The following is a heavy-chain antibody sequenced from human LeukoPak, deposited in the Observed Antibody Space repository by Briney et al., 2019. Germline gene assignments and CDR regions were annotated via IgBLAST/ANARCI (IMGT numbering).Heavy chain of an antibody. V-gene: IGHV3-48*01. D-gene: IGHD2-8*01. Sequence: PGGSLRLSCAASAFTFSSYSMNWVRQAPGKGLEWVSYISSSSHTIYYADSVKGRFTISRDNAKNSLYLQMNSLRAEDTAVYYCVRDHQWAFDIWGQGTMVTISP. CDR1: AFTFSSYS. J-gene: IGHJ3*02. CDR2: ISSSSHTI. CDR3: VRDHQWAFDI.